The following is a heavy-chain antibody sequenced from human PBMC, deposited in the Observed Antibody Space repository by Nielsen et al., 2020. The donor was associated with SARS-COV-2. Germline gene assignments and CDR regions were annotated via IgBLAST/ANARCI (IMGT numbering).Heavy chain of an antibody. Sequence: SLKISCAASGFTFDDYAMHWVRQAPGKGLEWVSGISWNSGSIGYADSVKGRFTISRDNAKNSLYLQMNSLRAEDTALYYCAKASSSSWIGNSDYWGQGTLVTVSS. CDR2: ISWNSGSI. D-gene: IGHD6-13*01. CDR1: GFTFDDYA. CDR3: AKASSSSWIGNSDY. V-gene: IGHV3-9*01. J-gene: IGHJ4*02.